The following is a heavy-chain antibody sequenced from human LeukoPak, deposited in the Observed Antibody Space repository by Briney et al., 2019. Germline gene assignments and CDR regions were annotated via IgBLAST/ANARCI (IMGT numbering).Heavy chain of an antibody. CDR1: GFTFDDYA. CDR2: ISWNSGSI. CDR3: AKALGYCSGGSCSNYFDY. D-gene: IGHD2-15*01. Sequence: GGSLRLSCAASGFTFDDYAMHWVRQAPGKGLEGVSGISWNSGSIGYADSVKGRFTISRDNAKNSLYLQMNSLRAEDTALYYCAKALGYCSGGSCSNYFDYWGQGTLVTVSS. J-gene: IGHJ4*02. V-gene: IGHV3-9*01.